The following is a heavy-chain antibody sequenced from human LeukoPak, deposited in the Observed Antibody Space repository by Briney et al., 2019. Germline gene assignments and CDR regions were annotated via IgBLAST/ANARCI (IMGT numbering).Heavy chain of an antibody. Sequence: SETLSLTCTVSGGSISSSSYYWGSIRQPPGKGLEWIGYIYYSGSTNYNPSLKSRVTMSVDTSKNQFSLKLSSVTAADTAVYYRARDRNIVVVPAAWYFDLWGRGTLVTVSS. CDR2: IYYSGST. D-gene: IGHD2-2*01. V-gene: IGHV4-61*05. J-gene: IGHJ2*01. CDR3: ARDRNIVVVPAAWYFDL. CDR1: GGSISSSSYY.